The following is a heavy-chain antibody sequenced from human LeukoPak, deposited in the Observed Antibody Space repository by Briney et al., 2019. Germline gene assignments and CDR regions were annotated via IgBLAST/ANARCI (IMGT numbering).Heavy chain of an antibody. CDR2: INPNNGGT. Sequence: ASVKVSCKASGYTFTGYYMHWVRQAPGQGLEWMGWINPNNGGTNYAQKFQGRVTMTRDTSISTAYMELSRLRSDDTAVYYCARALMASGEKDYWGQGTLVTVSS. CDR3: ARALMASGEKDY. D-gene: IGHD2-8*01. CDR1: GYTFTGYY. V-gene: IGHV1-2*02. J-gene: IGHJ4*02.